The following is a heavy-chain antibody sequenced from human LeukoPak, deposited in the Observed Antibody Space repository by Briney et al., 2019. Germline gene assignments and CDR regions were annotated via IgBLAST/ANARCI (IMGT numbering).Heavy chain of an antibody. V-gene: IGHV3-30*19. CDR3: ARDQYFDWLSYYYYYYGMDV. D-gene: IGHD3-9*01. J-gene: IGHJ6*02. Sequence: PGGSLRLSCAASGFTFSSYGMHWVRQAPGKGLEWVAVIWYDGSNKYYADSVKGRFTISRDNSKNTLYLQMNSLRAEDTAVYYFARDQYFDWLSYYYYYYGMDVWGQGTTVTVSS. CDR2: IWYDGSNK. CDR1: GFTFSSYG.